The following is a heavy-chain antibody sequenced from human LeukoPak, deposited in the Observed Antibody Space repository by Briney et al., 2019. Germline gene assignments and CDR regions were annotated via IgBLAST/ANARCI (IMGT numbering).Heavy chain of an antibody. D-gene: IGHD6-6*01. CDR3: AREGSVEQPVSREVDY. J-gene: IGHJ4*02. Sequence: SETLSLTCAVPGYSIVSGYYWGWIRQPPGKGLEWIGSIYHSGSTYYNPSLKSRVTISVDTSKNQFSLKLSSVTAADTAVYYCAREGSVEQPVSREVDYWGQGTLVTVSS. CDR2: IYHSGST. CDR1: GYSIVSGYY. V-gene: IGHV4-38-2*02.